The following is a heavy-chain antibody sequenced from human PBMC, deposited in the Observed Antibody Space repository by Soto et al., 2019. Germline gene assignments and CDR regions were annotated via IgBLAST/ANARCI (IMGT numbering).Heavy chain of an antibody. CDR1: GYSINSDYY. J-gene: IGHJ5*02. CDR3: ARRGNLRERYFDP. V-gene: IGHV4-38-2*01. D-gene: IGHD5-18*01. CDR2: VYRTAIP. Sequence: PSETLSLTCHVSGYSINSDYYWAWLRQPPGKGLEWIGSVYRTAIPLYNPSLRSRVSISVDMSKNQFSLNLTSVTAADTAVYYCARRGNLRERYFDPWGQGTRVTVSS.